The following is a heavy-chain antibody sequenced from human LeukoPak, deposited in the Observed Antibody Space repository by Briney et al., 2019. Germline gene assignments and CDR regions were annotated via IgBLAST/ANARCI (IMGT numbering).Heavy chain of an antibody. CDR1: GFIVSSNH. CDR3: ARGPLPTTRAFDI. Sequence: GGSLRLSCAASGFIVSSNHMSWVRQAPGKGLEWVSVFYTGGTTDYANSVRGRFTISRDNSKNTLYLQMNSLRAEDTAVYYCARGPLPTTRAFDIWGQGTLVTVSS. D-gene: IGHD1-1*01. V-gene: IGHV3-53*01. CDR2: FYTGGTT. J-gene: IGHJ3*02.